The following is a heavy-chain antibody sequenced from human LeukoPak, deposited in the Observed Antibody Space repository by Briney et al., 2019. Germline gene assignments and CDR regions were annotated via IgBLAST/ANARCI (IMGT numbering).Heavy chain of an antibody. V-gene: IGHV1-2*06. J-gene: IGHJ4*02. Sequence: VSVKVSCKASGYTFTGYHMHWVRQAPGQGLEWMGRINPNSGDTNYAQKFQGRVTMTRDTSISTAYRELSSLRSEDTAVYYCARAPMVRGVSFDYWGQGTLVTVSS. CDR2: INPNSGDT. CDR3: ARAPMVRGVSFDY. D-gene: IGHD3-10*01. CDR1: GYTFTGYH.